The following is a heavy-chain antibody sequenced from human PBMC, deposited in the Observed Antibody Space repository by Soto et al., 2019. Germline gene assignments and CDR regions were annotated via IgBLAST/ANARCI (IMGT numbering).Heavy chain of an antibody. CDR1: GYTFTHYY. CDR3: ASYLAAGDH. D-gene: IGHD6-25*01. Sequence: QVQLVQSGAEVKKPGASVKVSCRTSGYTFTHYYIHWVRQAPGQGLEWLGIINPASGSTNYAQDFQGRVTLTMDTSTTTVYMELSGLRAEETAIFYCASYLAAGDHWGQGTLVTVSS. V-gene: IGHV1-46*01. CDR2: INPASGST. J-gene: IGHJ4*02.